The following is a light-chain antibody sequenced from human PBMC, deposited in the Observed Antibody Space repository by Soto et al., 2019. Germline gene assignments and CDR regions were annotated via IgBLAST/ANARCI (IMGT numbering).Light chain of an antibody. Sequence: DIVLTKSPGTLSLSQGERATLSCRASQSVSSYYLAWYQQKPGQAPRLLIYGASSRATGIPDRFSGSGSGTDFTLTISRLEPEDFAVYYCQQYGSSLWTFGQGTKVDIK. J-gene: IGKJ1*01. CDR1: QSVSSYY. V-gene: IGKV3-20*01. CDR3: QQYGSSLWT. CDR2: GAS.